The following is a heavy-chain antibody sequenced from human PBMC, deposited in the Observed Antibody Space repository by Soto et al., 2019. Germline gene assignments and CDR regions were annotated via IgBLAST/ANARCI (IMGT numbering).Heavy chain of an antibody. CDR3: ARDRPGISVIRAVKTYNYFDP. V-gene: IGHV1-18*01. CDR2: ISTDNTHR. Sequence: VSCKASGYNLLTYGISWLRQAPGRGLEWMGWISTDNTHRNYAQNFQERVTMTTDTSTNTAYMELRSLRSDDTAIYYCARDRPGISVIRAVKTYNYFDPWGQGTLVTVSS. J-gene: IGHJ5*02. CDR1: GYNLLTYG. D-gene: IGHD3-10*01.